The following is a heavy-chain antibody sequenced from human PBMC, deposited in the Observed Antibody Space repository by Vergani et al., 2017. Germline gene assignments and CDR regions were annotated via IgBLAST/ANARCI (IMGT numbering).Heavy chain of an antibody. D-gene: IGHD2-15*01. J-gene: IGHJ6*03. CDR3: ARGVVAAYYYYYYMDV. Sequence: QVQLVESGGGVVQPGRSLRLSCAASGFTFSSYGMHWVRQAPGKGLEWVAVISYDGSNKYYADSVKGRFTISRDNSKNTLYLQMNSLRAEDTAVYYCARGVVAAYYYYYYMDVWGKGTTVTVSS. CDR2: ISYDGSNK. V-gene: IGHV3-30*03. CDR1: GFTFSSYG.